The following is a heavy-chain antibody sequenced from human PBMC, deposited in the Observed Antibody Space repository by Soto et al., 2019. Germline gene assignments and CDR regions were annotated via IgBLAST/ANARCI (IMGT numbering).Heavy chain of an antibody. V-gene: IGHV3-30-3*01. D-gene: IGHD6-13*01. CDR3: ARGFDSSPNYAFDI. CDR1: GFTFSSYA. J-gene: IGHJ3*02. Sequence: PGGSLRLSCAASGFTFSSYAMHWVRQAPGKGLEWVAVISYDGSNKYYADSVKGRFTISRDNSENTLYLQMNSLRAEDTAVYYCARGFDSSPNYAFDIWGQGTMVTVSS. CDR2: ISYDGSNK.